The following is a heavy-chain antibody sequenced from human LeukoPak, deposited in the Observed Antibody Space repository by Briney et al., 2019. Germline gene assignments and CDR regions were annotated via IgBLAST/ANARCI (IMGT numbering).Heavy chain of an antibody. CDR3: AGIDYGDYVQH. CDR1: RGPISSYY. V-gene: IGHV4-59*01. Sequence: TSETLSLTCTVSRGPISSYYWSWIRQPPGKGLEWIGYIYYSGSTNYNPSLKSRVTISVDTSKNQFSLKLRSVTAADTAVYYCAGIDYGDYVQHWGQSTLVTVSS. CDR2: IYYSGST. D-gene: IGHD4-17*01. J-gene: IGHJ1*01.